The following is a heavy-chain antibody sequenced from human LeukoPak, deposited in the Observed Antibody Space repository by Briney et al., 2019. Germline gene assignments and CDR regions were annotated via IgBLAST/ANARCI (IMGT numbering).Heavy chain of an antibody. D-gene: IGHD2-15*01. Sequence: SETLSLTCTVSGGSISSGSYYWGWIRQPPGKGLEWIGSIYHSGSTYYNPSLKSRVTISVDTSKNQFSLKLSSVTAADTAVYYCARHKETCSGDYCYLDYFDYWGQGTLVTVSS. CDR1: GGSISSGSYY. CDR2: IYHSGST. J-gene: IGHJ4*02. CDR3: ARHKETCSGDYCYLDYFDY. V-gene: IGHV4-39*01.